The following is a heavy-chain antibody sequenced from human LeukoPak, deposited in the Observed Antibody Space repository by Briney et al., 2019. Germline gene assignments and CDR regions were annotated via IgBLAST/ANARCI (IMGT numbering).Heavy chain of an antibody. CDR3: ARRNMVRGAYGMDV. D-gene: IGHD3-10*01. J-gene: IGHJ6*02. V-gene: IGHV1-46*01. Sequence: ASVKVSCKASGYSFTSYYMHWVRQAPGQGLEWMGIINPSGGSTSYTQKFQGRVTMTRDTSASTVYMQLSSLRSEDAAVYYCARRNMVRGAYGMDVWGQGTTVTVSS. CDR2: INPSGGST. CDR1: GYSFTSYY.